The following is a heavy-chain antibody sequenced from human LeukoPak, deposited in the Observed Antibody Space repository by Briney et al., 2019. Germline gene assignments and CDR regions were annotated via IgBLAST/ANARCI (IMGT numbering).Heavy chain of an antibody. CDR3: ARLGSLDIVVVPAASYNWFDP. V-gene: IGHV1-18*01. Sequence: ASVKVSCKASGYTFTSYGISWVRQAPEQGLEWMGWISAYNGNTNYAQKLQGRVTMTTDTSTSTAYMELRSLRSDDTAVYYCARLGSLDIVVVPAASYNWFDPWGQGTLVTVSS. D-gene: IGHD2-2*01. J-gene: IGHJ5*02. CDR1: GYTFTSYG. CDR2: ISAYNGNT.